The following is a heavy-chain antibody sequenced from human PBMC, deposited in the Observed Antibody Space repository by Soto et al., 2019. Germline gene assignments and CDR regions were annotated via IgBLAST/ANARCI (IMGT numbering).Heavy chain of an antibody. CDR1: GFTFSSYW. V-gene: IGHV3-7*05. Sequence: GVSLRLSCAASGFTFSSYWMSWVRQAPGKGLEWVANIKQDGSEKYYVDSVKGRFTISRDNAKNSLYLQMNSLRAEDTAVYYCAREPPRGITVADSRASGFDYWGQGTLVTVSS. J-gene: IGHJ4*02. CDR2: IKQDGSEK. D-gene: IGHD6-19*01. CDR3: AREPPRGITVADSRASGFDY.